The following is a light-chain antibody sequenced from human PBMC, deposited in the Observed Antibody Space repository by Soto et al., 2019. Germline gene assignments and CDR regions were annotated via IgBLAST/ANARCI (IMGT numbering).Light chain of an antibody. CDR2: EVS. CDR1: SSDVGGYKY. J-gene: IGLJ2*01. CDR3: SSYTSISPVV. V-gene: IGLV2-14*01. Sequence: QSALTQPASVSGSPGQSITISCTGTSSDVGGYKYVSWYQQHPDKAPKLIIFEVSNRPSGISSRFSGSKSGNTASLTISGLQAEDEADYYCSSYTSISPVVFGGGTKLTVL.